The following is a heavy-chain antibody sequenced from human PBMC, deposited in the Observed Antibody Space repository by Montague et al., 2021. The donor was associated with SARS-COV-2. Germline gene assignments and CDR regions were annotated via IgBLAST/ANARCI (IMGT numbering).Heavy chain of an antibody. D-gene: IGHD3-16*01. CDR3: VGAPNEYYFDY. CDR1: GVSITTTGHS. V-gene: IGHV4-39*02. Sequence: SETLSLTCTVSGVSITTTGHSWGWVRQTPGKGLEWIGTFYYTEGTSYNPSLDSRVTISLDTSKSRLSLELTSVTVADTSIYFCVGAPNEYYFDYWGQGTPVSVSS. CDR2: FYYTEGT. J-gene: IGHJ4*02.